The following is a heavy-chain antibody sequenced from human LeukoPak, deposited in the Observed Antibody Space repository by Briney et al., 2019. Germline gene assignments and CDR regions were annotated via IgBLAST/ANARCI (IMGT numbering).Heavy chain of an antibody. CDR1: GYSLTSYW. CDR2: IYLGDSDT. J-gene: IGHJ6*03. CDR3: ARQRSGYSPTYYYYMDV. Sequence: GESLKISCKGSGYSLTSYWLGWVRQMPGKGLAWVGMIYLGDSDTIYRPSFQGQVTISADKSISSAYLQWSSLKASETAMYYCARQRSGYSPTYYYYMDVWGKETTVTISS. V-gene: IGHV5-51*01. D-gene: IGHD5-18*01.